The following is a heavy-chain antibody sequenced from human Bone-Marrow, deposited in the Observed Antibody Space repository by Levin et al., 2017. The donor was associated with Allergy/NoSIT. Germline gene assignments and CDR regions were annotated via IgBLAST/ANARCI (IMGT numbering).Heavy chain of an antibody. CDR2: MNPNSGNT. CDR3: ATGQGHLVGPP. V-gene: IGHV1-8*01. CDR1: GDTFSSYY. J-gene: IGHJ5*02. Sequence: GESLKISCKASGDTFSSYYINWVRQASGQGLEWMGWMNPNSGNTVYAKKFQGRVTMTRNTSISTAYMDLSSLRSDDTATYYCATGQGHLVGPPWGQGTLVTVSA. D-gene: IGHD6-6*01.